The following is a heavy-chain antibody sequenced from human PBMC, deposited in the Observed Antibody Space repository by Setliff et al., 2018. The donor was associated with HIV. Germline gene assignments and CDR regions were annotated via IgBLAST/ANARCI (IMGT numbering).Heavy chain of an antibody. Sequence: TSETLSLTCTVSGGSISSSSYYWGWIRQPPGKGLEWIGSIYNIGSTYYNPSLKSRVTVSVDTSKNQFSLKLSSVTVADTAVYYCASEDCGGGSCRPDNWGQGTLVTVPQ. V-gene: IGHV4-39*01. D-gene: IGHD2-15*01. CDR3: ASEDCGGGSCRPDN. CDR1: GGSISSSSYY. J-gene: IGHJ4*02. CDR2: IYNIGST.